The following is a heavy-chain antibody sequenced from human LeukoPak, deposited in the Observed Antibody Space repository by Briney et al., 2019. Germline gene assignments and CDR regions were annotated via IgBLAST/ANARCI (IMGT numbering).Heavy chain of an antibody. CDR2: INVDGSEK. V-gene: IGHV3-7*05. CDR1: GFTFSSYW. CDR3: ARDGPHYDFWSGPAY. D-gene: IGHD3-3*01. Sequence: GGSLRLSCEASGFTFSSYWMSWVRQAPGKGLEWVANINVDGSEKYYVESVKGRFTVSRDNAKNSLYLQMDSLRAEDTAVYYCARDGPHYDFWSGPAYWGQGTLVTVSS. J-gene: IGHJ4*02.